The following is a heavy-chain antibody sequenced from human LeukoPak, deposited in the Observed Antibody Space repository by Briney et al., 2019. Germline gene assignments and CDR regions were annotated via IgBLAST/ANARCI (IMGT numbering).Heavy chain of an antibody. CDR3: AKTTTAAAYYFDY. D-gene: IGHD6-13*01. J-gene: IGHJ4*02. CDR2: ISYDGSNK. V-gene: IGHV3-30*18. CDR1: GFTFSSYG. Sequence: PGRSLRLSCAASGFTFSSYGMHWVRQAPGKGLEWVAVISYDGSNKYYADSVKGRFTISRDNSKNTLYLQMNSLRAEDTAVYYCAKTTTAAAYYFDYWGQGTLVTVSS.